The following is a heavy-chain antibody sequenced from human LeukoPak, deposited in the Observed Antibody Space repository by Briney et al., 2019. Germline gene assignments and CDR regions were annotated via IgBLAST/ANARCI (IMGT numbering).Heavy chain of an antibody. CDR3: TTDVPGGTYPLDY. V-gene: IGHV3-15*01. CDR1: GLTIMNAW. CDR2: IKSKTNGGTT. Sequence: GGSQILSCAASGLTIMNAWMSWVHQDSGKGLQWVGLIKSKTNGGTTDYAAPVKARFTISRDDSKNTLYLQMNSLKSEDTAIYYCTTDVPGGTYPLDYCAKGTLVTVSS. J-gene: IGHJ4*02.